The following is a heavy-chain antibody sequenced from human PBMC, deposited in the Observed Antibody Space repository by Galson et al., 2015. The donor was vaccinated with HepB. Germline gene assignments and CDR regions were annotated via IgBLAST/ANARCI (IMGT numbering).Heavy chain of an antibody. V-gene: IGHV3-7*01. CDR1: GFTFSSSW. J-gene: IGHJ5*01. Sequence: SLRLSCAAPGFTFSSSWMSWLRQAPGKGLEWVASIEPDENEKYYVDSVKGRFTISRDNVRNSLYLQMNDLRVEDTAVYYCARDGSGWSECWGQGTLVTVSS. D-gene: IGHD6-19*01. CDR2: IEPDENEK. CDR3: ARDGSGWSEC.